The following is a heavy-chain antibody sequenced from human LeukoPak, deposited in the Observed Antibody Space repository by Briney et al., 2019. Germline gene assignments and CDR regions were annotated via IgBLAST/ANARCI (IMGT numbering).Heavy chain of an antibody. Sequence: GGSLRLSCAASGFTFSSYAMHWARQAPGKGLEWVAVISYDGSNKYYADSVKGRFTISRDNSKNTLYLQMNSLRAEDTAVYYCARDRIAVAGTRYAFDIWGQGTMVTVSS. CDR1: GFTFSSYA. J-gene: IGHJ3*02. V-gene: IGHV3-30*04. CDR2: ISYDGSNK. CDR3: ARDRIAVAGTRYAFDI. D-gene: IGHD6-19*01.